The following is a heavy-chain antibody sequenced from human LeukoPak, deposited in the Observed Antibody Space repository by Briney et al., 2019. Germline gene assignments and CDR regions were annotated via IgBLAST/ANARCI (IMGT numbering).Heavy chain of an antibody. Sequence: GGSLRLSCAASGFTFSSYAMHWVRQAPGKGLEWVAVISYDGSNKYYADSVKGRFTISRDNSKNTLYLQMKSLRAEDTAVYYCARGRSNYYGMDVWGQGTTVTVSS. CDR1: GFTFSSYA. D-gene: IGHD1-26*01. CDR3: ARGRSNYYGMDV. V-gene: IGHV3-30-3*01. CDR2: ISYDGSNK. J-gene: IGHJ6*02.